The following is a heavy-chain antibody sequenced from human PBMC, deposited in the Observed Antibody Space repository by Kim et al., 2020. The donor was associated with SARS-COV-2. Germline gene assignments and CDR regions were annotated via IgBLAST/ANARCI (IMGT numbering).Heavy chain of an antibody. V-gene: IGHV3-33*01. CDR2: K. Sequence: KYYAASVKGRFTISRDNSKNTLYLQMNSLRAEDTAVYYCARDGGRGYFDYWGQGTLVTVSS. J-gene: IGHJ4*02. CDR3: ARDGGRGYFDY. D-gene: IGHD3-16*01.